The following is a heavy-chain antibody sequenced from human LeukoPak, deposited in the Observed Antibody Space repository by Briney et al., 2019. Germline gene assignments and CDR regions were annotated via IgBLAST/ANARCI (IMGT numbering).Heavy chain of an antibody. CDR3: ATDIFTGYCRGIFDY. CDR1: GFTLSINY. Sequence: GGSLRLSCAASGFTLSINYMSWVRQAPGKGLEWVSVIYSGGSTYYADSVTGRFPISRYKSKNTLYLPMNRLRAEDTAVYYCATDIFTGYCRGIFDYWGQGTLVTVSS. J-gene: IGHJ4*02. V-gene: IGHV3-53*01. D-gene: IGHD3-9*01. CDR2: IYSGGST.